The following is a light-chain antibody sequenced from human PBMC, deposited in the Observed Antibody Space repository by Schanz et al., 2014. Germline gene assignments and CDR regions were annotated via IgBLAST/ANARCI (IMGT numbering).Light chain of an antibody. Sequence: DIQMTQSPSSLSASVGDRVTITCRASQGIRNYLAWYQHKPGKVPTLLIYGASTLRPGVPSRFSGSGSGTDFTLTISSLQPEDVATYYCQKYDSAPRTFGQGTKVEIK. V-gene: IGKV1-27*01. J-gene: IGKJ1*01. CDR2: GAS. CDR3: QKYDSAPRT. CDR1: QGIRNY.